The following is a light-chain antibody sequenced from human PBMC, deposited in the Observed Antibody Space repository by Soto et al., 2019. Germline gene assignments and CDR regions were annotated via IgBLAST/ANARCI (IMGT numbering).Light chain of an antibody. J-gene: IGKJ1*01. Sequence: DIVLTQSPATLSLSPGERATLYCGASQRVSGGFLAWYQQKPGLAPRLILYDTSFRATGIPDRFSGSGSGTDFTITISRLDPEDFAVYYCQQYGSSPSFGQGTKVEIK. V-gene: IGKV3D-20*01. CDR2: DTS. CDR3: QQYGSSPS. CDR1: QRVSGGF.